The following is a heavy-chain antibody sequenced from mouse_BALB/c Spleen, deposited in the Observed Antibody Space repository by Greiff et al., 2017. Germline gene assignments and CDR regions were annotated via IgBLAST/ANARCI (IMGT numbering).Heavy chain of an antibody. Sequence: VQLKQPGAELVKPGASVKLSCKASGYTFTSYWMHWVKQRPEQGLEWIGWIDPENGDTEYAPKFQGKATMTADTSSNTAYLQLSSLTSEDTAVYYCNVGYDVTYWGQGTLVTVSA. D-gene: IGHD2-14*01. CDR2: IDPENGDT. J-gene: IGHJ3*01. V-gene: IGHV14-4*02. CDR1: GYTFTSYW. CDR3: NVGYDVTY.